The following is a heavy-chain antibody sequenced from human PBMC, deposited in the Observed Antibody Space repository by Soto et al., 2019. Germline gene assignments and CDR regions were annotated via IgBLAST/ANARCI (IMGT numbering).Heavy chain of an antibody. V-gene: IGHV1-69*06. CDR2: IIPIFGTA. CDR3: ARVGGFGGSSWYGPKFVGWFDP. D-gene: IGHD6-13*01. J-gene: IGHJ5*02. CDR1: GGTFSSYA. Sequence: QVQLVQSGAEVKKPGSSVKVSCKASGGTFSSYAISWVRQAPGQGLEWMGGIIPIFGTANYAQKFQGRVTITADKSPSTAYMELSSLRSEDTAVYYCARVGGFGGSSWYGPKFVGWFDPWGQGTLVTVSS.